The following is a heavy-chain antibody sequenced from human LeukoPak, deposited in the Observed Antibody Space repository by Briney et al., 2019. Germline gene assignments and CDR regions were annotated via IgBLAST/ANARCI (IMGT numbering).Heavy chain of an antibody. J-gene: IGHJ3*02. CDR3: SRWGTYSSSWLGAFDI. Sequence: GGSLRLSCAASGFTFSNYWMSWVRQAPGKGLEWVANIKQDGSEKYYVDSVEGRFTTSRDNARNSLHLQMNSLRAEDTAVYYCSRWGTYSSSWLGAFDIWGQGTMVTVSS. CDR1: GFTFSNYW. CDR2: IKQDGSEK. V-gene: IGHV3-7*05. D-gene: IGHD6-13*01.